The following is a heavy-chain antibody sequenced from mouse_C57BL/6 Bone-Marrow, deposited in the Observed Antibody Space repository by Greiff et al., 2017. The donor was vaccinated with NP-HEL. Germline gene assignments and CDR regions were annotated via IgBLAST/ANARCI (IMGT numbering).Heavy chain of an antibody. Sequence: VHLVESGPGLVQPSQSLSITCTVSGFSLTSYGVHWVRQSPGKGLEWLGVIWRGGSTDYNAAFMSRLSITKDNSKSQVFFKMNSLQADDTAIYYCAKNRDGSSYVYFDYWGQGTTLTVSS. J-gene: IGHJ2*01. CDR1: GFSLTSYG. V-gene: IGHV2-5*01. CDR2: IWRGGST. D-gene: IGHD1-1*01. CDR3: AKNRDGSSYVYFDY.